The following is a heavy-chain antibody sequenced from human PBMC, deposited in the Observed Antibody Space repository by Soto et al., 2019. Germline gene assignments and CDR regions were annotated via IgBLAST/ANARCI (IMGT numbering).Heavy chain of an antibody. CDR2: IRSKTDGGAT. CDR3: TRTPPGTNLFDY. V-gene: IGHV3-15*01. D-gene: IGHD6-13*01. J-gene: IGHJ3*01. CDR1: GITLSNAW. Sequence: GGSLRLSCAASGITLSNAWMNWVRQAPGKGLEWVGRIRSKTDGGATEYAAPVKGRFTFSRDDSENTLYLQMSGLKTEDTALYYCTRTPPGTNLFDYWGQGTMVTVSS.